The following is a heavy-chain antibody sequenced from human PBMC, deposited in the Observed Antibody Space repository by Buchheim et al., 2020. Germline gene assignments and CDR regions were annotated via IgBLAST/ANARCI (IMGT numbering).Heavy chain of an antibody. D-gene: IGHD3-22*01. J-gene: IGHJ4*02. V-gene: IGHV3-23*01. CDR3: AKSPSDSYNFFDH. Sequence: DVQLLESGGGLVQPGGSLRLSCAASGFTFSSCVMSWGRQAPGKGLEWVSSISGSGGSTYYTDYVKGRFTISRDSSQSNLFLQMTSLRAEDTAIYFCAKSPSDSYNFFDHWGQGTL. CDR2: ISGSGGST. CDR1: GFTFSSCV.